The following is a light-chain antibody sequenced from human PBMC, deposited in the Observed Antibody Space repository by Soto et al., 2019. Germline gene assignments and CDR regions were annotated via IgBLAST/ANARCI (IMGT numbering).Light chain of an antibody. CDR3: SSYAGNNIYV. V-gene: IGLV2-8*01. CDR1: SSDVGGYNY. J-gene: IGLJ1*01. Sequence: QSALTQPPSASGSPGQSVTISCTGTSSDVGGYNYVSWYQQHPGKAPKLMIYEVSKRPSGVPDRFSGSKSGNTASLTVSGLQAADEADYYCSSYAGNNIYVFGTGTKLTVL. CDR2: EVS.